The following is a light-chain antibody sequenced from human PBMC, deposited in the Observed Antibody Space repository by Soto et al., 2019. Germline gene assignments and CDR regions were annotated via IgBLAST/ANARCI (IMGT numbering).Light chain of an antibody. CDR3: AAWDDSLNGPV. CDR2: STN. V-gene: IGLV1-44*01. Sequence: QTVVTQPPSASGTPGQRVTISCSGSSSNIGTNTVNWYHQLPGTAPKLLIYSTNQRPSGVPDRFSGSKSGTSASLAISGLQSEDEADYYCAAWDDSLNGPVFGGGTK. CDR1: SSNIGTNT. J-gene: IGLJ3*02.